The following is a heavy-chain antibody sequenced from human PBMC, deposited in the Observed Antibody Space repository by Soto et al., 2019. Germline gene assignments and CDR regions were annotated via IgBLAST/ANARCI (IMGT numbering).Heavy chain of an antibody. D-gene: IGHD3-3*01. Sequence: QVQLVQSEAEVKKLGASLKVSCRASGYNFANYGISWVRQAPGQGLEWMGWISAHNGDKKYDQKVQGRVTMSADTSTSTAYMEMWSLRSDATAVYYCSRDAAYNDFWVGVMELYSYNMDVWGQETTVNV. CDR2: ISAHNGDK. CDR3: SRDAAYNDFWVGVMELYSYNMDV. J-gene: IGHJ6*02. CDR1: GYNFANYG. V-gene: IGHV1-18*01.